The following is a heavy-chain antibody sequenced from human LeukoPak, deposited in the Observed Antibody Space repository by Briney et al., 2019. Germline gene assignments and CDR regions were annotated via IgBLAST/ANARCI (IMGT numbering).Heavy chain of an antibody. D-gene: IGHD6-13*01. V-gene: IGHV5-51*01. Sequence: HGESLKISCQGSGYNFPIYWIGWVRQMPGQGLEWMGIIYPDDSNTIYGPSFQGQVTISADKSINTAYLEWSSLKASDTAIYYCARQGAAGKYYYYYVDVWGKGTTVTVSS. CDR3: ARQGAAGKYYYYYVDV. CDR2: IYPDDSNT. CDR1: GYNFPIYW. J-gene: IGHJ6*03.